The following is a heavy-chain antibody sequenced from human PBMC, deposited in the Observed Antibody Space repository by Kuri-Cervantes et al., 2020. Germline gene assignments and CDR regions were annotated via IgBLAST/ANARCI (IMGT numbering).Heavy chain of an antibody. V-gene: IGHV3-23*01. Sequence: ETLSLTCAASGFTFSSYAMSWVRQAPGKGLEWVSAISGSGGSTYYADSVKGRFTISRDNSKNTLYLQMNSLRAEDTAVYYCAKDRSTFDPKYYYYYYGMDVWGQGTTVTVSS. CDR2: ISGSGGST. CDR1: GFTFSSYA. J-gene: IGHJ6*02. CDR3: AKDRSTFDPKYYYYYYGMDV. D-gene: IGHD5/OR15-5a*01.